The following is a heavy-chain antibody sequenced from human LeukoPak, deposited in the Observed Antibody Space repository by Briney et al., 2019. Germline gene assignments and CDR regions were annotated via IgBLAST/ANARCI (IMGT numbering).Heavy chain of an antibody. CDR3: VSTSYSGSDNYYFLY. Sequence: GGTLRLSCVTSGFMFTTYAMSWGRRAPGKGLEWVSIISVSGERTYYADTVKGRFTVSRDKSKNTLYLKMKSLRAEYTAVYYCVSTSYSGSDNYYFLYWGQGTLVAVSS. CDR1: GFMFTTYA. V-gene: IGHV3-23*01. J-gene: IGHJ4*02. CDR2: ISVSGERT. D-gene: IGHD1-26*01.